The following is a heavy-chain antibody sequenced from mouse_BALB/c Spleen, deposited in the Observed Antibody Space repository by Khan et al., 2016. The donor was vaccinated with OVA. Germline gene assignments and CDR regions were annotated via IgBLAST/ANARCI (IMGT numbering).Heavy chain of an antibody. D-gene: IGHD2-3*01. CDR2: INHSGST. CDR1: GYSITSDYA. J-gene: IGHJ4*01. V-gene: IGHV3-2*02. CDR3: ARDGSRYNYAMDY. Sequence: EVQLQESGPGLVKPSQSLSLTCTVTGYSITSDYAWNWIRQFPGNKLEWMGYINHSGSTNYNPALKSRISITRDTSKNQFFLQLNSVTTADTATYDCARDGSRYNYAMDYWGQGTSVTVAS.